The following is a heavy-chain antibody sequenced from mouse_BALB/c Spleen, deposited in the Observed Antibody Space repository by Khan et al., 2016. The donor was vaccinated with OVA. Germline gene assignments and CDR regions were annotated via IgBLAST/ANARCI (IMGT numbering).Heavy chain of an antibody. D-gene: IGHD1-2*01. V-gene: IGHV7-3*02. J-gene: IGHJ3*01. CDR2: IRKKASGYTT. CDR1: GFTFTDYY. CDR3: ARVDYGYGFAY. Sequence: EVELVESGGGLVQPGGSLRLSCATSGFTFTDYYMNWVRQPPGKALEWLGFIRKKASGYTTEYSPSVKGRFTISRDNSQSILYLQINTLRAEDRATYYCARVDYGYGFAYWGQGTLVTVSA.